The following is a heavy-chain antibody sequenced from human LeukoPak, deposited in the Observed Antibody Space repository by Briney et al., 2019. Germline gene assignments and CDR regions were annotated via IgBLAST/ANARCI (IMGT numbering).Heavy chain of an antibody. CDR1: GFTVSNNY. J-gene: IGHJ6*03. V-gene: IGHV3-53*01. D-gene: IGHD6-6*01. CDR3: ARDRRPAGHMDV. Sequence: GESLKISCVASGFTVSNNYMAWVRQARGKGLEWVSIIYSDGRTFYTDSMKGRFTISRDNSKNTLYLQMDSLRAEDTAVYYCARDRRPAGHMDVWGKGTTVTVSS. CDR2: IYSDGRT.